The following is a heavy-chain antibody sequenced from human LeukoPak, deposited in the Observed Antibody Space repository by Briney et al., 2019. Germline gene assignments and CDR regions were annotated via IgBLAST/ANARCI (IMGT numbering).Heavy chain of an antibody. V-gene: IGHV4-59*01. CDR1: GGSISSYY. J-gene: IGHJ6*02. D-gene: IGHD3-10*01. CDR3: ARGLEGYGSGGYYYYYYGMDV. Sequence: PSETLSLTCTVSGGSISSYYWSWIRQPPGKGLEWIGYIYYSGSTNYNPSLKSRVTISVDTSKNQFSLKLSSVTAADTAVYYCARGLEGYGSGGYYYYYYGMDVWGQGTTVTVSS. CDR2: IYYSGST.